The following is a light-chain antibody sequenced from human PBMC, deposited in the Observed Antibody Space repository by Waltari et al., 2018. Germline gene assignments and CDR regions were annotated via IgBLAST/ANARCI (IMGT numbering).Light chain of an antibody. CDR2: LGS. Sequence: DVMMTQSPLSLPVTPGEPASISCRSSQSLLHSNGYNYLDWYVQKPGQSPQLLIYLGSNRASGVPDRISGSGSGTDFTLQISRVEAEDVGVYYCMQALQTPPTFGQGTKLEIK. CDR1: QSLLHSNGYNY. CDR3: MQALQTPPT. J-gene: IGKJ2*01. V-gene: IGKV2-28*01.